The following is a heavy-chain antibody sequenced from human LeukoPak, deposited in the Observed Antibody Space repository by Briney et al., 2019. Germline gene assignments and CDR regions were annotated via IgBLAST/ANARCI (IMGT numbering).Heavy chain of an antibody. Sequence: GGSLRLSCAASGFSFSSHGMSWVRQAPGKGLEWVSGIIGGAGGTYYADSVKGRFTISGDNAKNTLYLQMNSLRAEDTAVYYCATVPLYSSSWYRLGPFDYWGQGTLVPVSS. CDR1: GFSFSSHG. CDR2: IIGGAGGT. D-gene: IGHD6-13*01. V-gene: IGHV3-23*01. CDR3: ATVPLYSSSWYRLGPFDY. J-gene: IGHJ4*02.